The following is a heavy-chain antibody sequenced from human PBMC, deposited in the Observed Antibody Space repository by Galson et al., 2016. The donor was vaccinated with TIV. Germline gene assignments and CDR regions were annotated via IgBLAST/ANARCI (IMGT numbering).Heavy chain of an antibody. CDR1: RFSFHTYW. CDR3: ARMLFDIVQAPAATPTGYFDP. CDR2: INDGGSEK. J-gene: IGHJ5*02. D-gene: IGHD2-2*01. Sequence: LRLSCAASRFSFHTYWMSWLRPAPGKGLEWVASINDGGSEKDYVDSVKGRFTISRDNAQTSLYLQMDSLRAEDTAVYYCARMLFDIVQAPAATPTGYFDPWGQGTLVTVSS. V-gene: IGHV3-7*01.